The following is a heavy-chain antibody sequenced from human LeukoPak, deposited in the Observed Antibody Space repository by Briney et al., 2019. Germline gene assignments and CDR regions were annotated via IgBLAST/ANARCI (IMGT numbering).Heavy chain of an antibody. CDR3: ARDRNTDFWSGYYTNYCDY. Sequence: GGSLRLSCAASGFTFTNYAMTWVRQAPGKGLEGVSSISASGVMTYYADSVKGRFTVSRDNSKNTLYLQMNSLRAEDTAVYYCARDRNTDFWSGYYTNYCDYWGQGTLVTVSS. CDR2: ISASGVMT. CDR1: GFTFTNYA. V-gene: IGHV3-23*01. J-gene: IGHJ4*02. D-gene: IGHD3-3*01.